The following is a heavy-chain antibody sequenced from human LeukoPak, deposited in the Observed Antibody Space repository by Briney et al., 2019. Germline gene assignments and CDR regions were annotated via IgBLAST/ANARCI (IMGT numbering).Heavy chain of an antibody. V-gene: IGHV1-2*04. D-gene: IGHD3-10*01. J-gene: IGHJ6*02. CDR2: INPNSGGT. CDR3: ARGGLKRITMVRGVTGYYGMDV. Sequence: ASVKASCKASGYTFTGYYMHWVRQAPGQGLEWMGWINPNSGGTNYAQKFQGWVTMTRDTSISTAYMELSRLRSDDTAVYYCARGGLKRITMVRGVTGYYGMDVWGQGTTVTVSS. CDR1: GYTFTGYY.